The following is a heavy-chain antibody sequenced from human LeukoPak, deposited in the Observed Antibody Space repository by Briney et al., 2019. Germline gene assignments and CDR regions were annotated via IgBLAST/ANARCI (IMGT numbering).Heavy chain of an antibody. V-gene: IGHV3-23*01. Sequence: GGSLRLSCAASGFTFSSYAMSWVRQAPGKGLERVSAISGSGAVTYYAHSVKGRFTISRDNSKNTLYVQMNSLRAEDTAVYYCATDMVIDGYFDYWGQGALVTVSS. D-gene: IGHD2-21*01. CDR2: ISGSGAVT. CDR1: GFTFSSYA. CDR3: ATDMVIDGYFDY. J-gene: IGHJ4*02.